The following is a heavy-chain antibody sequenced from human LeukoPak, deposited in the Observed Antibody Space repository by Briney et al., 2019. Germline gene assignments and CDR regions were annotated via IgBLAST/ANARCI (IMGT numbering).Heavy chain of an antibody. CDR3: ARGRCSGGSCYSAPYYYGMDV. CDR1: GGSISSYY. J-gene: IGHJ6*02. V-gene: IGHV4-59*12. D-gene: IGHD2-15*01. CDR2: IYYSGST. Sequence: SETLSLTCTVSGGSISSYYWSWIRQPPGKGLEWIGYIYYSGSTNYNPSLKGRVTISVDTSKNQFSLKLSSVTAADTAVYYCARGRCSGGSCYSAPYYYGMDVWGRGTTVTVSS.